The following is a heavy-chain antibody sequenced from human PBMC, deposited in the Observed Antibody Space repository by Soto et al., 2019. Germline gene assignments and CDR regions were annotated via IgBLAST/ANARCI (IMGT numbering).Heavy chain of an antibody. D-gene: IGHD1-1*01. CDR1: GGTFSSYA. Sequence: SVKVSCKASGGTFSSYAISWVRQAPGQGLEWMGGIIPIFGTANYAQKFQGRVTITADESTSTAYMELSSLRSEDTAVYYCARDGSRIDTHRTEYYYYGMDVWGQGTTVTVSS. J-gene: IGHJ6*02. CDR2: IIPIFGTA. V-gene: IGHV1-69*13. CDR3: ARDGSRIDTHRTEYYYYGMDV.